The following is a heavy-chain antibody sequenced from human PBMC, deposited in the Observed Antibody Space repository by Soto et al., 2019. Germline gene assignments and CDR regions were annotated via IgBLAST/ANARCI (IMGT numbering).Heavy chain of an antibody. D-gene: IGHD3-3*01. CDR2: IYYSGST. J-gene: IGHJ5*02. CDR1: GGSISSGDYY. CDR3: ARWWSGSRQGFDP. Sequence: QVQLQESGPGLVKPSQTLSLTCTVSGGSISSGDYYWSWIRQHPGKGLEWIGYIYYSGSTYYNPSLKSLVTISVDTSKNQFSLKLSSVTAADTAVYYCARWWSGSRQGFDPWGQGTLVPGSS. V-gene: IGHV4-31*01.